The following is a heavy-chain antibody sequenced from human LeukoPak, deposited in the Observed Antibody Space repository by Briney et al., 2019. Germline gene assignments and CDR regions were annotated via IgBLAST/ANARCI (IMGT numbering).Heavy chain of an antibody. J-gene: IGHJ4*02. CDR2: ISWNSGSI. V-gene: IGHV3-9*01. D-gene: IGHD5-18*01. CDR1: GFTFDDYA. Sequence: GGPLRLSCAASGFTFDDYAMHWVRQAPGKGLEWVSGISWNSGSIGYADSVKGRFTISRDNAKNSLYLQMNSLRAEDTALYYCAKDMGRVQLWFGLDYWGQGTLVTVSS. CDR3: AKDMGRVQLWFGLDY.